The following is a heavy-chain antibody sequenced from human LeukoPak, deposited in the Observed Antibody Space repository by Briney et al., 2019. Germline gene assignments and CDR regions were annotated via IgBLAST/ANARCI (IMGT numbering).Heavy chain of an antibody. D-gene: IGHD2-15*01. CDR3: ARVAGYCSGGSCYSDYFDY. V-gene: IGHV1-2*02. CDR2: INPNSGGT. J-gene: IGHJ4*02. CDR1: GYTFTGYY. Sequence: ASVKVSCKASGYTFTGYYMHWVRQAPGQGLEWMGWINPNSGGTNYAQKFQGRVTMTKDTSISTAYMELSRLRSDDTAVYYCARVAGYCSGGSCYSDYFDYWGQGTLVTVSS.